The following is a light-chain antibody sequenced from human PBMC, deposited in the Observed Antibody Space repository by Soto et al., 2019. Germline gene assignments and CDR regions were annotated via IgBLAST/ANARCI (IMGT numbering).Light chain of an antibody. V-gene: IGKV3-15*01. CDR2: GAS. CDR1: QSVSSN. CDR3: QQYNNWTRT. Sequence: EIVMAQSPATLSVSPGERATLSCRASQSVSSNLAWYQQKRGQAPRILIYGASSRATGIPDRLSGSGSGTELNLTIGSLQSDDFAVYYGQQYNNWTRTFGQGTKVDIK. J-gene: IGKJ2*01.